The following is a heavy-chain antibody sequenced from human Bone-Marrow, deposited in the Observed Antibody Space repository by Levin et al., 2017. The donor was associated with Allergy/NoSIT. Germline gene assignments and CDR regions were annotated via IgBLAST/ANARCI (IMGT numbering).Heavy chain of an antibody. V-gene: IGHV3-73*01. CDR2: IRSKANSYAT. Sequence: GESLKISCAASGFTFSGSAMHWVRQASGKGLEWVGRIRSKANSYATAYAASVKGRFTISRDDSKNTAYLQMNSLKTEDTAVYYCTRRVGPSIAAAGEAGYFDYWGQGTLVTVSS. CDR3: TRRVGPSIAAAGEAGYFDY. CDR1: GFTFSGSA. D-gene: IGHD6-13*01. J-gene: IGHJ4*02.